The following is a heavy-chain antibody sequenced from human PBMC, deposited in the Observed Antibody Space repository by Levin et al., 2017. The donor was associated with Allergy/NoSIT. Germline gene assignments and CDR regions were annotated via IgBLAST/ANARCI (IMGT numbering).Heavy chain of an antibody. Sequence: GESLKISCAASGFTFSSYAMHWVRQAPGKGLEWVAVISYDGSNKYYADSVKGRFTISRDNSKNTLYLQMNSLRAEDTAVYYCARGRGYVWGSYVFDPWGQGTLVTVSS. CDR1: GFTFSSYA. CDR3: ARGRGYVWGSYVFDP. D-gene: IGHD3-16*01. J-gene: IGHJ5*02. V-gene: IGHV3-30-3*01. CDR2: ISYDGSNK.